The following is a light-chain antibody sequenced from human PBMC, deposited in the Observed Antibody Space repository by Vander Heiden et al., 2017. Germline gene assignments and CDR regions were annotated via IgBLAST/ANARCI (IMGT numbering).Light chain of an antibody. CDR1: SSNIGARYD. J-gene: IGLJ3*02. CDR2: GNS. V-gene: IGLV1-40*01. Sequence: QSVLTQPPSVSGPPGQTVTISCTGGSSNIGARYDVPWYQQLPGTAPKLLIYGNSDRPSGVPDRFSVSKSDTSGSLAITGLQAEDEADYYCQCYDISLSAWVFGGGTRLTVL. CDR3: QCYDISLSAWV.